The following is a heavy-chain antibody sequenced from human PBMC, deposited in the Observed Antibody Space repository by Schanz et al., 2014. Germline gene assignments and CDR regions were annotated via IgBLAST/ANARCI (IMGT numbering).Heavy chain of an antibody. V-gene: IGHV1-46*01. J-gene: IGHJ4*02. D-gene: IGHD1-26*01. CDR1: GYTFTDYY. Sequence: QVQLVQSGAEVKEPGASVKLSCKSSGYTFTDYYMQWVRQAPGQGLEWLGTIFLNDGGTHSAEKFQGRIIMTRDTSTSTAYLDLSRLRSEDTAVYYCARERPRKGDFDYWGQGTLVTVSS. CDR2: IFLNDGGT. CDR3: ARERPRKGDFDY.